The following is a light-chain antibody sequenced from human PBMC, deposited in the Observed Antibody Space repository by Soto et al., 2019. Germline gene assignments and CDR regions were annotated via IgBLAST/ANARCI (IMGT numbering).Light chain of an antibody. CDR3: QQRASWPLT. V-gene: IGKV3D-20*02. Sequence: EIVLTQSPATLSLSPGQRATLSCRASESISRDYLAWYQQRLGQAPRLLIYGASSGATGIPDRFSGSGSGTDFTLTISRLEPEGFAVDYCQQRASWPLTFGGGTRVEI. J-gene: IGKJ4*01. CDR1: ESISRDY. CDR2: GAS.